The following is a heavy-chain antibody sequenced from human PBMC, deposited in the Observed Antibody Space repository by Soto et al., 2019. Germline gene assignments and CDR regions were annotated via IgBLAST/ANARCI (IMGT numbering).Heavy chain of an antibody. CDR2: IIPIFGTA. CDR1: GGTFSSYT. CDR3: AFRYCCGGSWYPAVCFHP. Sequence: SVKVSCKASGGTFSSYTISWVRQAPGQGLEWMGRIIPIFGTANYAQKFQGRVTITADESTSTAYMELSSLRSEDTAVYYCAFRYCCGGSWYPAVCFHPWCQGTLVTVS. V-gene: IGHV1-69*13. D-gene: IGHD2-15*01. J-gene: IGHJ5*02.